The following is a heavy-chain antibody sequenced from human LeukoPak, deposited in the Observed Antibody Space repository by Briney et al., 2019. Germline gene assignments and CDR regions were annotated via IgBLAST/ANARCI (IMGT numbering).Heavy chain of an antibody. D-gene: IGHD3-10*01. Sequence: GGSLRLSCAASGFTFDDYGMSWVRQAPGKGLEWVSGINWNGGSTGYADSVKGRFTISRDNAKNSLYLQMNSLRAEDTAVYYCAKDRLWFGELFSPYDYWGQGTLVTVSS. CDR2: INWNGGST. CDR3: AKDRLWFGELFSPYDY. CDR1: GFTFDDYG. J-gene: IGHJ4*02. V-gene: IGHV3-20*04.